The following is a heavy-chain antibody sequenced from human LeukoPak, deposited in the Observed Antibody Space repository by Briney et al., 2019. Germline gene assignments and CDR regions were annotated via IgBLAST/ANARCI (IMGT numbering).Heavy chain of an antibody. D-gene: IGHD2-2*01. J-gene: IGHJ4*02. CDR3: AKVMPLYQLQWGLYDY. Sequence: GGSLRLSCAASGFAFSSYAMSWVRQAPGKGLEWVSAISGSGGSTYYADSVKGRFTISRDNSKNTLYLQMNSLRAEDTAVYYCAKVMPLYQLQWGLYDYWGQGTLVTVSS. V-gene: IGHV3-23*01. CDR2: ISGSGGST. CDR1: GFAFSSYA.